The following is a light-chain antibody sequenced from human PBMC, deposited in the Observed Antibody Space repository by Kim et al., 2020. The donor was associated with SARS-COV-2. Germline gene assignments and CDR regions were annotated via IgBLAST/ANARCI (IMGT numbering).Light chain of an antibody. CDR1: QSINSW. V-gene: IGKV1-5*03. CDR2: KAS. CDR3: QQYNSYPRT. J-gene: IGKJ4*01. Sequence: DIQLTQSPSTLSASVGDRVTITCRASQSINSWLAWYQQKPGKAPKLLIYKASTLESGVPSRFSGSGSGTEFTLTISSLQPDDFTTYYCQQYNSYPRTFGGGTKVDIK.